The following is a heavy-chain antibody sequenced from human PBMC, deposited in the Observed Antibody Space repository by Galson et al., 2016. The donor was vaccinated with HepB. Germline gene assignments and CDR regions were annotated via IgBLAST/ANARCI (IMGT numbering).Heavy chain of an antibody. CDR1: GFTFSNHW. J-gene: IGHJ4*02. CDR2: ISSAGRST. Sequence: SLRLSCAASGFTFSNHWMHWVRQTPGKGLVWVSRISSAGRSTTYADSVKGRFTISRDNAKNTLYLQMNSLRAEDTAVYYCARGGALYGESPEDYWGQGTLVTVSS. D-gene: IGHD4/OR15-4a*01. CDR3: ARGGALYGESPEDY. V-gene: IGHV3-74*01.